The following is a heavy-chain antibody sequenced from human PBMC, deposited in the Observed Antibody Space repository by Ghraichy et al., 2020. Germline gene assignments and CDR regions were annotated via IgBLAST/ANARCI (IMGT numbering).Heavy chain of an antibody. J-gene: IGHJ5*02. CDR1: GGSVSSGDYY. Sequence: SQTLSLTCSVSGGSVSSGDYYWSWIRQPPGKGLEWIGYIYYSGSTYYNPSLKSRVTMSVDTSKNQFSLKLGSVSAADTAVYYCARYNGDLWGQGTLVTVSS. D-gene: IGHD1-1*01. CDR2: IYYSGST. CDR3: ARYNGDL. V-gene: IGHV4-30-4*01.